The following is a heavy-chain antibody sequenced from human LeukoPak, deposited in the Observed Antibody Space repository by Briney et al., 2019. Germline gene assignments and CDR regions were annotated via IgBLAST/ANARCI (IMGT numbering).Heavy chain of an antibody. CDR2: IYYSGST. Sequence: SETLSLTCTVSGGSISSYYWSWIRQPPGKGLEWIGYIYYSGSTNYNPSLKSRVTISVDTSKNQFSLKLSSVTAADTAVYYCARETRWLQYNWFDPWGQGTLVTVSS. CDR3: ARETRWLQYNWFDP. D-gene: IGHD5-24*01. CDR1: GGSISSYY. V-gene: IGHV4-59*01. J-gene: IGHJ5*02.